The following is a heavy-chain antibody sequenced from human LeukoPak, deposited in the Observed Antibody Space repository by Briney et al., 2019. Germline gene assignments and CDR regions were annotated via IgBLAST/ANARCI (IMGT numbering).Heavy chain of an antibody. Sequence: ASVKVSCKASGYTFTDYYLHWVRQAPGQGLEWMGWVNPNSGDTNYAQKFQGRVTMTRDTSISTAYMELSRLRSDDTAVYYCAKLDCTSSSCFDCWGQGTLVTVSS. CDR3: AKLDCTSSSCFDC. CDR1: GYTFTDYY. CDR2: VNPNSGDT. J-gene: IGHJ4*02. D-gene: IGHD2-2*01. V-gene: IGHV1-2*02.